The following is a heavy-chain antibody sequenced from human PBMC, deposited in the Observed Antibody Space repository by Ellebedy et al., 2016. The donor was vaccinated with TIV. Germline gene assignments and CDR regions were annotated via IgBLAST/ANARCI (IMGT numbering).Heavy chain of an antibody. J-gene: IGHJ4*02. CDR2: ISYDGSNK. V-gene: IGHV3-30*18. CDR3: AKGRGGSYYSSIDY. CDR1: GFTFSSYG. D-gene: IGHD1-26*01. Sequence: PGGSLRLSCAASGFTFSSYGMHWVRQAPGKGLEWVAVISYDGSNKYYADSVKGRLTISRDNSKNTLYLQMNSLRAEDTAVYYCAKGRGGSYYSSIDYWGQGTLVTVSS.